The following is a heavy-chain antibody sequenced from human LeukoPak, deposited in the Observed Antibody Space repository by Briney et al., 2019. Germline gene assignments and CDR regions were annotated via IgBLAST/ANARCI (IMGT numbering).Heavy chain of an antibody. CDR1: GGSISSYY. Sequence: SETLSLTCTVSGGSISSYYWNWIRQPPGKGLEWIGYIYYSGSTNYNPSLKSRVTISVDTSKNQFSLKLTSVTAADTAVYYCARPHHIVTDRGAFDIWGQGTMVTVSS. V-gene: IGHV4-59*08. J-gene: IGHJ3*02. CDR2: IYYSGST. CDR3: ARPHHIVTDRGAFDI. D-gene: IGHD3-9*01.